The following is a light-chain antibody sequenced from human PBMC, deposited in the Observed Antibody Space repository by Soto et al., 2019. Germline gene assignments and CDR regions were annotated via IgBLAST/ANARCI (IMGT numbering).Light chain of an antibody. CDR1: QSITVY. V-gene: IGKV1-39*01. CDR2: AAS. J-gene: IGKJ2*01. CDR3: QQSHSTPYT. Sequence: FHMSQCHSSLSHTEAYRFPIPSGASQSITVYLNWYQQKPGKAPNLLIYAASSLQSGVPARFRGSGSGADFTLTITSLQPEDFATYYCQQSHSTPYTFGQGTKVDIK.